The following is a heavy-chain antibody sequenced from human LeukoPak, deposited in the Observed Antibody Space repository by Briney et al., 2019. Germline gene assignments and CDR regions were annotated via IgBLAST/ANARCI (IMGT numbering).Heavy chain of an antibody. J-gene: IGHJ4*02. D-gene: IGHD2-2*01. CDR3: ARELGYCGHTRCHKPLDF. V-gene: IGHV3-74*01. CDR2: INGDGSSA. Sequence: GGSLRLSCVASGFTFSGYWMDWVRQVPGKGLVWVSRINGDGSSASYADSVKGRFTISRDNAKNTMYLQMNSLRGEDTAVYYCARELGYCGHTRCHKPLDFWGQGTLATVSS. CDR1: GFTFSGYW.